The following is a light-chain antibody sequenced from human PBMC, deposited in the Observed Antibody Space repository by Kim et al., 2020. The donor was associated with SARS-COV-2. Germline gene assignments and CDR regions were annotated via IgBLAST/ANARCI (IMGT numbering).Light chain of an antibody. J-gene: IGKJ1*01. V-gene: IGKV1-5*01. Sequence: DIHMTQSPSTLSASVGDRVTLTCRASQSISSWLAWYQQKPGKAPKLLIYDASSFESGVPSRFSGSGYGTEFTLTTSSLQPDDFATYYCQQYNIYSWTFGQGTKVDIK. CDR3: QQYNIYSWT. CDR2: DAS. CDR1: QSISSW.